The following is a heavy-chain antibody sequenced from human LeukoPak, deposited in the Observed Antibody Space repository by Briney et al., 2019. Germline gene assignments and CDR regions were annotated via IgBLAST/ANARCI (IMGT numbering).Heavy chain of an antibody. Sequence: GGSLRLSCAASGFTFGSYSMHWVRQAPGKGLEWVAVIAYDGSQKFYTDSVKGRFTISRDNSKNTLYLQMNSLRTEDTAVYYCAKEATGRTSSYFDYWGQGTLVTVSS. V-gene: IGHV3-30*18. J-gene: IGHJ4*02. CDR3: AKEATGRTSSYFDY. CDR1: GFTFGSYS. D-gene: IGHD1-1*01. CDR2: IAYDGSQK.